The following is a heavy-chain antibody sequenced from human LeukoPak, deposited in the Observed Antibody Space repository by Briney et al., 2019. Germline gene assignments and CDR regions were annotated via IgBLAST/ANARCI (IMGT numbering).Heavy chain of an antibody. CDR3: AQVRSHSSGWSFLPFDY. Sequence: GGSLRLSCAASGFTFSSYWMHWVRQAPGKGLVWVSRISSDGSSTSYADSVKGRFTISRDNAKNTLYLQMNSLRAEDTAVYYCAQVRSHSSGWSFLPFDYWGQGTLVTVSS. V-gene: IGHV3-74*01. CDR1: GFTFSSYW. CDR2: ISSDGSST. D-gene: IGHD6-19*01. J-gene: IGHJ4*02.